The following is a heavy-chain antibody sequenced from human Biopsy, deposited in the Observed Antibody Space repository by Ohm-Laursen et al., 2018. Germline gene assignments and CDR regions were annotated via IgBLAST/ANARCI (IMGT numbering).Heavy chain of an antibody. CDR3: VRSLRNYDFLDS. V-gene: IGHV3-9*01. D-gene: IGHD3-16*01. J-gene: IGHJ4*02. Sequence: SLRLSCAASGFNFDDYAMHWIRQGPGKGLEWVAGLTWNSGTIAYAGSVRGRFTISRGNAKNSLYLQMDNLTSEDTALYYCVRSLRNYDFLDSWGQGTLVSVSS. CDR1: GFNFDDYA. CDR2: LTWNSGTI.